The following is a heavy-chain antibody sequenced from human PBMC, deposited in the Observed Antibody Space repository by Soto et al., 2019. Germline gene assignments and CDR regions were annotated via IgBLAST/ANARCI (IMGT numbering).Heavy chain of an antibody. J-gene: IGHJ5*02. V-gene: IGHV4-34*01. Sequence: PSETLSLTCAVYCGSFSGYYWSWIRQPPGKGLEWIGSIYYSGSTYYNPSLRSRVTISVDTSKNQFSLKLSSVTAADTAVFYCARHYSSGSRNWFDPWGQGTLVTVSS. CDR1: CGSFSGYY. D-gene: IGHD6-19*01. CDR2: IYYSGST. CDR3: ARHYSSGSRNWFDP.